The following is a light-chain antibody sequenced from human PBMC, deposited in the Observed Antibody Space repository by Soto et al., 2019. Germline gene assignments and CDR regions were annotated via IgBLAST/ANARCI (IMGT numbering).Light chain of an antibody. J-gene: IGKJ3*01. CDR1: QSLLHSNGYNY. Sequence: DIVMTQPPLSLPVTPGEPASISCRSSQSLLHSNGYNYLDWYLQKPGQSPQLLIYLGSNRASGVPDRFSGSGSGTDFTLTISRVEAEDVGVYYCMQALQTPLTFGPGTKVDIK. CDR3: MQALQTPLT. V-gene: IGKV2-28*01. CDR2: LGS.